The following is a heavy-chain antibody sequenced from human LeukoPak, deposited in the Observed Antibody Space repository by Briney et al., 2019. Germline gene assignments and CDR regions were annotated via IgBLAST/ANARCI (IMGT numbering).Heavy chain of an antibody. CDR3: ARLGTTGNDY. CDR1: GGSISSYY. V-gene: IGHV4-59*01. J-gene: IGHJ4*02. Sequence: PSETLSLTCPVYGGSISSYYWSWVRHPPGKGLEWIGYIYYSGSTNYNPSLKSRVTISVDTSKNQFSLKLSSVTAADTAVYYCARLGTTGNDYWGQGTLVTVSS. D-gene: IGHD2/OR15-2a*01. CDR2: IYYSGST.